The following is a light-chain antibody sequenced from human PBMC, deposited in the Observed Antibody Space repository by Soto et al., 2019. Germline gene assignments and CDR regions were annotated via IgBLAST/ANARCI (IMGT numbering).Light chain of an antibody. CDR2: INN. J-gene: IGLJ1*01. V-gene: IGLV1-44*01. CDR3: AAWHDSLSAYV. Sequence: QPVLTQPPSVSGTPGQRVTISCSGGFSDIGSNSVNWYQELPGTAPKLLIYINNQRPSGVPDRFSGSKSGTSASLAIGGLQSEDEAQYYCAAWHDSLSAYVFGTGTKLTVL. CDR1: FSDIGSNS.